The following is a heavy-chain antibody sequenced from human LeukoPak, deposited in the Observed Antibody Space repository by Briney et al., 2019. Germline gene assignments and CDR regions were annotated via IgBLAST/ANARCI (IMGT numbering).Heavy chain of an antibody. CDR3: AARQRNGMDV. V-gene: IGHV1-58*02. CDR1: GFTFTSSA. J-gene: IGHJ6*02. CDR2: IVVGSGNT. Sequence: SVKVSCKASGFTFTSSATQWVRQARGQRLEWIGWIVVGSGNTNYAQKFQERVTITRDMSTSTAYMELSSLRSEDTAVYYCAARQRNGMDVWGQGTTVTVSS. D-gene: IGHD1-1*01.